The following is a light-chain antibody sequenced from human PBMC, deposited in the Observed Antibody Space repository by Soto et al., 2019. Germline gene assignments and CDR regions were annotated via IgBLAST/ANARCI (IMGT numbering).Light chain of an antibody. Sequence: EIVLTQSPATLSLFPGERATLSCRASQSVSTYLAWFQQKPGQAPRLLIYDATNRATGIPPRFSGSGSGTDFTLTISSLEPEDFAVYCCQQRAHWPPRTFGQGTKVEIK. CDR3: QQRAHWPPRT. CDR2: DAT. J-gene: IGKJ1*01. V-gene: IGKV3-11*01. CDR1: QSVSTY.